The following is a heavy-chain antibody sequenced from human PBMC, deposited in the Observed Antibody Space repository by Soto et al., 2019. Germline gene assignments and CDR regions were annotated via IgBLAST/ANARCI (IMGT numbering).Heavy chain of an antibody. CDR2: ISPYNGTT. J-gene: IGHJ6*02. V-gene: IGHV1-18*04. CDR1: GYTFTTYG. CDR3: ARDGERDTGLNFYYYLHGMDA. D-gene: IGHD1-1*01. Sequence: PSVKVSCTASGYTFTTYGISWVRQAPGQGLEWMGWISPYNGTTKYAEKFQGEMTMTTDTATSTAYMDLRSLRSDDTAVYYCARDGERDTGLNFYYYLHGMDAWGQGTRVTVSS.